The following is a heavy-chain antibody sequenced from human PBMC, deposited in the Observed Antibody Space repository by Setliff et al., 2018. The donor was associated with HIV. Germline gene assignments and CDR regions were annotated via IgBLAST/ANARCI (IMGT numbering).Heavy chain of an antibody. J-gene: IGHJ4*02. CDR1: GGSFTDIGGSFTDYY. CDR3: ARHKSQPYYFNY. V-gene: IGHV4-34*01. Sequence: SETLSLTCAVFGGSFTDIGGSFTDYYWIWIRQPPGKGLEWIGEINHSGSTHYNPSLKSRFTISVDTSKNQFSLKLSSVTAADTAVYYCARHKSQPYYFNYWGQGTLVTVSS. CDR2: INHSGST.